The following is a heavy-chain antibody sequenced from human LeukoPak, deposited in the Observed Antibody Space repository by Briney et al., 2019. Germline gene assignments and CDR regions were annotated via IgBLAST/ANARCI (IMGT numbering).Heavy chain of an antibody. CDR2: INHSGST. Sequence: SETLSLTCAVYGGSFSGYYWSWIRQPPGKGLEWIGEINHSGSTNYNPSLKSRVTISVDTSKNQFSLKLSSVTAADTAVYYCARTRQLVHAFDIWGQGTMVTVSS. J-gene: IGHJ3*02. CDR3: ARTRQLVHAFDI. D-gene: IGHD6-13*01. CDR1: GGSFSGYY. V-gene: IGHV4-34*01.